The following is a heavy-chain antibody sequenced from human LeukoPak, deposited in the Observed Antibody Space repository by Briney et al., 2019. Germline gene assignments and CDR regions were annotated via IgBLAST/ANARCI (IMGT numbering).Heavy chain of an antibody. D-gene: IGHD2-15*01. Sequence: PGGSLRLSCAASGFTLSSYSMTWVRQAPGKGLEWVSSISPGSSHTYYADSVKGRFTISRDNARNLLYLQMNSLRAEDTAVYYCARVEEAAAFDPWGQGTLVTVSS. CDR2: ISPGSSHT. CDR1: GFTLSSYS. V-gene: IGHV3-21*01. CDR3: ARVEEAAAFDP. J-gene: IGHJ5*02.